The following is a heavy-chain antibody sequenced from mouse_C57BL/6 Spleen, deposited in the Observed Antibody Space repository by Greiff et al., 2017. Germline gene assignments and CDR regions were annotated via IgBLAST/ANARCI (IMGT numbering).Heavy chain of an antibody. CDR3: ARGSNYVGSYFDY. D-gene: IGHD2-5*01. CDR1: GYAFSSSW. V-gene: IGHV1-82*01. CDR2: IYPGDGDT. Sequence: VQVVESGPELVKPGASVKISCKASGYAFSSSWMNWVKQRPGKGLEWIGRIYPGDGDTNYNGKFKGKATLTADKSSSTAYMQLSSLTSEDSAVYFCARGSNYVGSYFDYWGQGTTLTVSS. J-gene: IGHJ2*01.